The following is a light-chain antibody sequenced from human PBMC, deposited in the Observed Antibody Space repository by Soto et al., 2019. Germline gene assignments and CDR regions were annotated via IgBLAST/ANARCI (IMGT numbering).Light chain of an antibody. CDR2: DAS. V-gene: IGKV1-5*01. Sequence: GDRVTITCRASQSISSWLDWYQQKPGKAPKLLIYDASSLESGVPSMIIGCGSGTEFTLTISSLHPDDFATYYCQQYNSYPLTFGGGTKVEIK. CDR1: QSISSW. CDR3: QQYNSYPLT. J-gene: IGKJ4*01.